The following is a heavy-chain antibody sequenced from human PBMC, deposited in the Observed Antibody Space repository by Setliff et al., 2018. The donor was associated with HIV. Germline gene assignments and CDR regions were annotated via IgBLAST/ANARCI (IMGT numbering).Heavy chain of an antibody. CDR2: VFSNGDS. CDR1: AGSLSRSY. J-gene: IGHJ6*03. V-gene: IGHV4-4*07. Sequence: SETLSLTCTVPAGSLSRSYWSWIRQPAGKGLEWIGRVFSNGDSNYNPSLRSRVTMSLDASKNQFSLRLSSVTAADTATYYCAGAFFFDTSGYRSYYHYMDVWGKGTTVTVSS. CDR3: AGAFFFDTSGYRSYYHYMDV. D-gene: IGHD3-22*01.